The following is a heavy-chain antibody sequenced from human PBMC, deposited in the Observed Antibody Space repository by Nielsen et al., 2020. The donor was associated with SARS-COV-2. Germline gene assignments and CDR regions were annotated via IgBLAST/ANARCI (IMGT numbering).Heavy chain of an antibody. V-gene: IGHV1-18*01. J-gene: IGHJ1*01. Sequence: ASVKVSCKASGYTFSSHGISWVRQAPGQGLEWVGWINGKTGNTKYGQKFQDRVTMTTDTSTSAAYLEVRSLRSDDTAVYYCARPPRMYSSGWYGFIAEYFQHWGQGTLVTVSS. CDR2: INGKTGNT. CDR3: ARPPRMYSSGWYGFIAEYFQH. D-gene: IGHD6-19*01. CDR1: GYTFSSHG.